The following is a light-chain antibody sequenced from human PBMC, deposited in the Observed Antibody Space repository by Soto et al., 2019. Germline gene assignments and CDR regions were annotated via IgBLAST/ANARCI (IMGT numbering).Light chain of an antibody. CDR1: SSDVGGSKY. J-gene: IGLJ2*01. CDR3: SSFGGSSTL. Sequence: QSVLTQPASVSGSPGQSITISCTGTSSDVGGSKYVSWYQQHPGEAPKLMIYDVSYRPSGISNRFSGSKSGNTASLTISGLQAEDEADYFCSSFGGSSTLFGGGTKVPS. CDR2: DVS. V-gene: IGLV2-14*01.